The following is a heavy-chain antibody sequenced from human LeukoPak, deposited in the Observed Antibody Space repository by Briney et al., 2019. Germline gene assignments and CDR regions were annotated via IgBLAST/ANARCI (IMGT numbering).Heavy chain of an antibody. Sequence: ASVKVSCKASGYTFTGSYIHWVRQAPGQGLEWMGWINPNSGGTNYAQKFQGRVAMTRDTSISTAYMELSSLRSDDTAVYYCARGDYGDYVIYWGQGTLVTVSS. CDR2: INPNSGGT. J-gene: IGHJ4*02. V-gene: IGHV1-2*02. CDR3: ARGDYGDYVIY. D-gene: IGHD4-17*01. CDR1: GYTFTGSY.